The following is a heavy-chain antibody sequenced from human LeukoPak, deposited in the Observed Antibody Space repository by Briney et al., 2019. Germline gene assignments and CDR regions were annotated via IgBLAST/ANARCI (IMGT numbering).Heavy chain of an antibody. CDR2: INPSGGST. CDR3: ARDLGHFDWLPQAWY. J-gene: IGHJ4*02. V-gene: IGHV1-46*01. Sequence: ASVKVSCKASGGTFSSYAISWVRQAPGQGLEWMGIINPSGGSTSYAQKFQGRVTMTRDTSTSTVYMELSSLRSEDTAVYYCARDLGHFDWLPQAWYWGQGTLVTVSS. CDR1: GGTFSSYA. D-gene: IGHD3-9*01.